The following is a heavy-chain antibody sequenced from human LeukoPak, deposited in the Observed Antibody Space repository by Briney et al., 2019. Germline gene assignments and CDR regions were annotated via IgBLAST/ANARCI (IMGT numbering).Heavy chain of an antibody. Sequence: KASETLSLTCTVSGGSISSSSYYWGWIRQPPGKGLEWIGSIYYSGSTYYNPPLKSRVTISVDTSKNQFSLKLSSVTAADTAVYYCACRTAMVFDYWGQGTLVTVSS. V-gene: IGHV4-39*01. CDR1: GGSISSSSYY. D-gene: IGHD5-18*01. CDR3: ACRTAMVFDY. CDR2: IYYSGST. J-gene: IGHJ4*02.